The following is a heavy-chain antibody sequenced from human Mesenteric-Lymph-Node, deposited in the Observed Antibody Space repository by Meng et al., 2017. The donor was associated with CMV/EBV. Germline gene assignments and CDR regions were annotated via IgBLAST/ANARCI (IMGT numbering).Heavy chain of an antibody. CDR2: IYAPGSTT. CDR1: GFTFTNYA. Sequence: GESLKISCAASGFTFTNYAMSWVRRAPGKGLEWVSVIYAPGSTTHYADSVKGRFTISRDTSRNTLYLQMNSLRAEDTAVYYCAKDHWRFDYWGQGTLVTVSS. CDR3: AKDHWRFDY. J-gene: IGHJ4*02. V-gene: IGHV3-23*03. D-gene: IGHD1-1*01.